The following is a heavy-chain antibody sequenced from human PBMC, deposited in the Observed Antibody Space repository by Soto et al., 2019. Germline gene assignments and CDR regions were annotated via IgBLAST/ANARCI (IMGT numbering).Heavy chain of an antibody. V-gene: IGHV1-18*01. CDR2: VSFNDKRT. D-gene: IGHD3-22*01. CDR1: GYTFIAYG. J-gene: IGHJ4*02. CDR3: ARELNTDSSAFYSCPY. Sequence: QVQLVQSGPEVKPPGSSVTVSCKTPGYTFIAYGLAWPRQAPGQRPEWMGWVSFNDKRTNYAHNFQGRVTMTTDRSTSSNYMELRSLTSDDTAVYYCARELNTDSSAFYSCPYWGQGTLVTVSS.